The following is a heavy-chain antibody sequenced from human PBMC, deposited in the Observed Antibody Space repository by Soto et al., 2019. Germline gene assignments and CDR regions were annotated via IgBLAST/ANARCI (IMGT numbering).Heavy chain of an antibody. J-gene: IGHJ1*01. CDR2: ISPLKGRT. V-gene: IGHV1-18*04. Sequence: QVHLVQSGPALKRPGASMKVSCKASGYTFTSYGISWVRQAPGQGLEWMAWISPLKGRTQYSQKAQGRVTLSTDTSSNTAYMEMTTLRVDDTAVYYCAMDYGDRPEYFKHWGQGTLVTVS. CDR1: GYTFTSYG. D-gene: IGHD4-17*01. CDR3: AMDYGDRPEYFKH.